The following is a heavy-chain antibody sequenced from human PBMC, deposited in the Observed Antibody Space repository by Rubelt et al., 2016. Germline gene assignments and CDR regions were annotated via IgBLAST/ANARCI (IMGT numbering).Heavy chain of an antibody. Sequence: GGIYYSGSTYYNPSLKSRVTISVDTSKNQFSLKLSSVTAADTAVYYCAIYYGGNGAYWGQGTLVTVSS. CDR3: AIYYGGNGAY. CDR2: IYYSGST. D-gene: IGHD4-23*01. V-gene: IGHV4-39*01. J-gene: IGHJ4*02.